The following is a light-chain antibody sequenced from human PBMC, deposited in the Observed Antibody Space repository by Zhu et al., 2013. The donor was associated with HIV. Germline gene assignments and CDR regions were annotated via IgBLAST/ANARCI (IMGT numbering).Light chain of an antibody. V-gene: IGKV3-15*01. CDR2: SAS. CDR3: QQHSNWPPLT. CDR1: QSVSGN. J-gene: IGKJ4*01. Sequence: EIPLTQSPATLSVSPGERATLSCRASQSVSGNLAWYQQKPGQTPRLLIYSASTRATGIPARFSGSGSGTEFTLTISSLQSEDFAVYYCQQHSNWPPLTFGGGTKVEIK.